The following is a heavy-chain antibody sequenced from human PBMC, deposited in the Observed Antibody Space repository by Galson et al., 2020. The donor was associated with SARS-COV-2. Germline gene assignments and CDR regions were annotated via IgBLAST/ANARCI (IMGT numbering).Heavy chain of an antibody. CDR2: IWYDGNNK. J-gene: IGHJ4*02. D-gene: IGHD6-6*01. CDR1: GFTFSSYG. CDR3: AREVTAARPGLYFDY. V-gene: IGHV3-33*01. Sequence: GGSLRLSCAASGFTFSSYGMHWVRQAPGKGLEWVAVIWYDGNNKYYADSVKGRFTISRDNSKNTLYLQINSLRAEDTAVYFCAREVTAARPGLYFDYWGQGTLVTVST.